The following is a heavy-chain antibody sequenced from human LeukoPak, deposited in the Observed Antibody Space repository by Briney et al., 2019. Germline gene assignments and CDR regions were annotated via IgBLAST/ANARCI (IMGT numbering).Heavy chain of an antibody. V-gene: IGHV3-7*01. CDR3: ARGGTSGYSSTRHFWGGNYYFDY. CDR1: GFTFSDYG. Sequence: GGSLRLSCEASGFTFSDYGIHWVRQAPGKGREWVANINQDGSEKYYLDSAKGRFTISRDNARNSLYLQVNSLRAEDTAVYYCARGGTSGYSSTRHFWGGNYYFDYWGQGSLVTVSS. D-gene: IGHD2-2*01. J-gene: IGHJ4*02. CDR2: INQDGSEK.